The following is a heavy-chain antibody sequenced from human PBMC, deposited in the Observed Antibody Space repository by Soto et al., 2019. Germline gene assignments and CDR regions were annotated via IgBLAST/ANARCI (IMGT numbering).Heavy chain of an antibody. CDR2: IRAGDGYT. D-gene: IGHD3-3*01. CDR1: GYTFTTSA. CDR3: ARNDFWSSNNWFDP. V-gene: IGHV1-3*01. J-gene: IGHJ5*02. Sequence: ASVKVSCKTSGYTFTTSAIHWVRQAPGQSLEWMGLIRAGDGYTKYSQKFQGRVTFTRDTSASTAYMDLSSLRSEDTAVYFCARNDFWSSNNWFDPWGQGTMVTVYS.